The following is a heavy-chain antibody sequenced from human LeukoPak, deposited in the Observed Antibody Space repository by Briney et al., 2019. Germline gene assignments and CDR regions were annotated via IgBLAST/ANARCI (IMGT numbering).Heavy chain of an antibody. CDR3: ARDTYSSGWSNWFDP. CDR1: GYTFTSYG. D-gene: IGHD6-19*01. CDR2: ISAYNGNT. J-gene: IGHJ5*02. V-gene: IGHV1-18*01. Sequence: GASVKVSCKASGYTFTSYGISWVRQAPGQGLEWMGWISAYNGNTNYAQKLQGRVTMTTDTSTSTAYMELRSLRSDDTAVYYCARDTYSSGWSNWFDPMGPGNPGHRLL.